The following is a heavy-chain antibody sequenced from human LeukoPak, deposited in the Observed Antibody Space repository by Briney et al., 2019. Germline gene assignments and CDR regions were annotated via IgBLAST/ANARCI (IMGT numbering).Heavy chain of an antibody. CDR2: YSAGST. CDR1: GFAVGNFY. D-gene: IGHD1-7*01. V-gene: IGHV3-53*05. J-gene: IGHJ4*02. Sequence: PGGCLRLSCAVSGFAVGNFYMSWVRRAPGKGLEWVSIYSAGSTYYADSVKGRFTISRDTSKNTLDLQMSSLRAEDSAVYYCARVYQLELFDYWGQGALVTVSS. CDR3: ARVYQLELFDY.